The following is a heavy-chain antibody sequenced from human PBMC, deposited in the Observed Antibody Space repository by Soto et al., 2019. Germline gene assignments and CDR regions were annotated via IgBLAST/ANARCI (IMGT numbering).Heavy chain of an antibody. CDR3: ATGRLRYFDY. Sequence: PSETLSLTCTVSGGSISSSSYYRGWIRQPPGKGLEWIGSIYYSGSTYYNPSLKSRVTISVDTSKNQFSLKLSSVTAADTAVYYCATGRLRYFDYWGQGTLVTVSP. V-gene: IGHV4-39*01. CDR1: GGSISSSSYY. D-gene: IGHD3-9*01. CDR2: IYYSGST. J-gene: IGHJ4*02.